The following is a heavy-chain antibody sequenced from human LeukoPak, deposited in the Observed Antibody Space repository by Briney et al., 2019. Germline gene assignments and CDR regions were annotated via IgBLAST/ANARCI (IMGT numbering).Heavy chain of an antibody. CDR2: IYYSGTT. J-gene: IGHJ4*02. Sequence: TASETLSLTCTVSGGSISSSSYSWGWIRQPPGKGLEWIGSIYYSGTTYYNPSLKSRVTIAVDTSKIQSSLKLRSVAATDTAVYFCARLRFDFWSGYTHPYFDYWGQGTLVTVSS. CDR3: ARLRFDFWSGYTHPYFDY. V-gene: IGHV4-39*01. D-gene: IGHD3-3*01. CDR1: GGSISSSSYS.